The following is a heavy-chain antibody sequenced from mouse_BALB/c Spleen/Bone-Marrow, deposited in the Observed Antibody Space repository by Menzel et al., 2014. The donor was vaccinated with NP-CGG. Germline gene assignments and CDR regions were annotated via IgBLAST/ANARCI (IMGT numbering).Heavy chain of an antibody. V-gene: IGHV14-3*02. Sequence: EVQLQQSGAGLVKPGASVKLSCTASGFNIKDTYMHWVKQRPEQGLEWIGRIDPANGNTKYDPKFQGKATITADTSSNTAYLQLSGLTSEDTAVYYCARWEYYAMDYWGQGTSVTVSS. CDR1: GFNIKDTY. CDR3: ARWEYYAMDY. D-gene: IGHD4-1*01. CDR2: IDPANGNT. J-gene: IGHJ4*01.